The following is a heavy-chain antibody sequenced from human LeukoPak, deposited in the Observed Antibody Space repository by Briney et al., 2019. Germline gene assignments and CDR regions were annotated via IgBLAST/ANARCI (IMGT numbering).Heavy chain of an antibody. CDR1: GGSISSGNYY. Sequence: SQTLSLTCTVSGGSISSGNYYWTWIPQPAGKGLEWIGHIYTSGSTNYNPSLKSRVTISVDMPKKQFSLKLSSVTAADTAVYYCAREYSFWGQGTLVTVSA. CDR2: IYTSGST. V-gene: IGHV4-61*09. CDR3: AREYSF. J-gene: IGHJ4*02. D-gene: IGHD5-18*01.